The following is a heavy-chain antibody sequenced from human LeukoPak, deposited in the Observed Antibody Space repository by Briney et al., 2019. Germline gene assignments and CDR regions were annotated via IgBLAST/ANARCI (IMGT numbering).Heavy chain of an antibody. J-gene: IGHJ4*02. CDR3: ARDGYYDSSGF. Sequence: PGGSLRLSCEVSGFTLSSYWMSWVRQAPGKGLEWVANIKQDGSEKYYVDSVKGRFTISRDNAKNSLYLQMNSLRAEDTAVYYCARDGYYDSSGFWGQGTLVTVSS. CDR2: IKQDGSEK. CDR1: GFTLSSYW. V-gene: IGHV3-7*03. D-gene: IGHD3-22*01.